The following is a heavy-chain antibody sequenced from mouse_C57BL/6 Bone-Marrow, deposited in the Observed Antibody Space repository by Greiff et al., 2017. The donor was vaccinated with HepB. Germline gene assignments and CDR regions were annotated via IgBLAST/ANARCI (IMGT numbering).Heavy chain of an antibody. CDR3: ARPLYDGYPSYAMDY. CDR2: ISSGGSYT. J-gene: IGHJ4*01. Sequence: EVMLVESGGDLVKPGGSLKLSCAASGFTFSSYGMSWVRQTPDKRLEWVATISSGGSYTYYPDSVKGRFTISRDNAKNTLYLQMSSLKSEDTAMYYCARPLYDGYPSYAMDYWGQGTSVTVSS. V-gene: IGHV5-6*01. D-gene: IGHD2-3*01. CDR1: GFTFSSYG.